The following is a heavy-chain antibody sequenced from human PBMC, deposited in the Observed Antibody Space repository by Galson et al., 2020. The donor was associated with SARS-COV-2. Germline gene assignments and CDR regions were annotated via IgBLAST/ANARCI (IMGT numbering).Heavy chain of an antibody. CDR1: GFTFSSYG. CDR3: AKEGCSSTSCYRGMDV. Sequence: GGSLRLSCAASGFTFSSYGMHWVRQAPGKGPERVAVISYEGSNTYYADSVKARFTISRDNSKNTLYLQMNSLRAEDTAVYYCAKEGCSSTSCYRGMDVWGQGTTVTVSS. V-gene: IGHV3-30*18. CDR2: ISYEGSNT. J-gene: IGHJ6*02. D-gene: IGHD2-2*01.